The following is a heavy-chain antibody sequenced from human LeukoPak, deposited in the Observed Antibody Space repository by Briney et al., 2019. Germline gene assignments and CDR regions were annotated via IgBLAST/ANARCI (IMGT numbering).Heavy chain of an antibody. CDR2: IYYTGST. V-gene: IGHV4-59*08. Sequence: PSETLSLTCTVAGGSISRNYWSWIRQPPGKGLDWIGHIYYTGSTNYNPSLKSRVTISVDTSNNQVSLKLTSVTAADTTMYYCARSGNIYASDAFDVWGRGTMVTVSS. CDR1: GGSISRNY. D-gene: IGHD1-26*01. J-gene: IGHJ3*01. CDR3: ARSGNIYASDAFDV.